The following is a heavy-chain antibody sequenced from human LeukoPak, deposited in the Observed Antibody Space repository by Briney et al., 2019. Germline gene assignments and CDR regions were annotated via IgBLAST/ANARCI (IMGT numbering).Heavy chain of an antibody. CDR1: GYTFTSYG. J-gene: IGHJ4*02. V-gene: IGHV1-18*01. CDR3: ATDRTCSGGSCYSRALNY. Sequence: ASVKVSCKASGYTFTSYGISWVRQAPGQGLEWMGWISAYNGNTNYAQKLQGRVTMTEDTSTDTAYMELSSLRSEDTAVYYCATDRTCSGGSCYSRALNYWGQGTLVTVSS. CDR2: ISAYNGNT. D-gene: IGHD2-15*01.